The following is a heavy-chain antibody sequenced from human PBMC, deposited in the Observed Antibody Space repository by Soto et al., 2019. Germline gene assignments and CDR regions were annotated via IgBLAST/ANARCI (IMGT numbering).Heavy chain of an antibody. CDR3: ASLLLDSGVCDY. J-gene: IGHJ4*02. D-gene: IGHD3-10*01. Sequence: SETLSLTCTVSGGSISSSSYYWGWIRQPPGKGLEWIGSIYYSGSTYYNPSLKSPVTISVDTSKNQFSLKLSSVTAADTAVYYCASLLLDSGVCDYWGQGTLVTVSS. CDR2: IYYSGST. V-gene: IGHV4-39*01. CDR1: GGSISSSSYY.